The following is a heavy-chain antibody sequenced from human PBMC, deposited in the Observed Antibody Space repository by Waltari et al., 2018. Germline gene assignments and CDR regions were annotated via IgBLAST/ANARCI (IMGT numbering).Heavy chain of an antibody. CDR2: IYYSGST. CDR3: AWGTAVTTGDY. Sequence: QLQLQASGPGLVKPSETLSLPCTVSGASISSRSYYWGWIRQPPGKGLEWIGSIYYSGSTYYNPSLKSRVTISVDTSKNQFSLKLSSVTAADTAVYYCAWGTAVTTGDYWGQGTLVTVSS. CDR1: GASISSRSYY. D-gene: IGHD4-17*01. V-gene: IGHV4-39*07. J-gene: IGHJ4*02.